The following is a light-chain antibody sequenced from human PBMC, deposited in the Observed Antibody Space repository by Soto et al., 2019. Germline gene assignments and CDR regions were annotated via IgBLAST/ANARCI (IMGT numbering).Light chain of an antibody. CDR3: QQYDNIPRT. Sequence: DLQMTQSPSSLSASVGDRVTITCQASQDISNYLNWYQQKPGKAPKLLIYDASNLETGVPSRFSGSGSGTHFTLIITSLQAEDIATYYCQQYDNIPRTFGQGTKLEMK. J-gene: IGKJ2*02. CDR2: DAS. V-gene: IGKV1-33*01. CDR1: QDISNY.